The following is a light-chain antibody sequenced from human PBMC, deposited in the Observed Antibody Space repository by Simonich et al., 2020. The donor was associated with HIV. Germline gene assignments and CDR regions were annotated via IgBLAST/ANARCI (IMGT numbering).Light chain of an antibody. Sequence: EIEMTQSPATLSLSPGERATLSHRASQSVSSSYLAWYQQSPGQAPRLLIYGASSRATGIPDRFSGSGSGTDFTLTISRLEPEDFAVYYCQQYVSSPVTFGPGTTVDIK. CDR2: GAS. CDR3: QQYVSSPVT. V-gene: IGKV3-20*01. CDR1: QSVSSSY. J-gene: IGKJ3*01.